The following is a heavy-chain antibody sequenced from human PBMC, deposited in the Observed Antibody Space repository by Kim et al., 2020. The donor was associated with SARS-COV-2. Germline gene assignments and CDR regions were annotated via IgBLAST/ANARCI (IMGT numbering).Heavy chain of an antibody. CDR1: GFTFSSYS. CDR2: ITSSSTTI. J-gene: IGHJ4*02. V-gene: IGHV3-48*04. CDR3: ASASILRGAIHP. Sequence: GGSLRLSCAASGFTFSSYSMNWVRQAPGKGLEWVSYITSSSTTIYYADSVKGRFTVSRDNAKNSLYLQMNSLRAEDTAVYYCASASILRGAIHPWGQGTLVTVSS. D-gene: IGHD3-10*01.